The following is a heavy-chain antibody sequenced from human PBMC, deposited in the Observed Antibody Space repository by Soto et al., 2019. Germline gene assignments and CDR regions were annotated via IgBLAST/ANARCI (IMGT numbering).Heavy chain of an antibody. J-gene: IGHJ4*02. CDR3: AREVVVAATYFDY. CDR2: IIPIFGTA. Sequence: SVKVSCKASGGTFSSYAISWVRQAPGQGLEWMGGIIPIFGTANYAQKFQGRVTITADESTSTAYMELSSLRSEDTAVYYCAREVVVAATYFDYWGQGTLVTSPQ. D-gene: IGHD2-15*01. CDR1: GGTFSSYA. V-gene: IGHV1-69*13.